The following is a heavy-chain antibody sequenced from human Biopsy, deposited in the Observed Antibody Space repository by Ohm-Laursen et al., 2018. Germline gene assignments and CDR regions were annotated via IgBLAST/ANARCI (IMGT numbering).Heavy chain of an antibody. J-gene: IGHJ4*02. Sequence: GSSVKVSCKASGGTLITYAISWVRQAPGQGLEWMGRIIPILHVPTYAQSFQGRATISADKSTSTAYMELSGLRSEDTAVYYCASLEDRTFDKWGQGTLVTVSS. V-gene: IGHV1-69*04. CDR2: IIPILHVP. CDR1: GGTLITYA. CDR3: ASLEDRTFDK.